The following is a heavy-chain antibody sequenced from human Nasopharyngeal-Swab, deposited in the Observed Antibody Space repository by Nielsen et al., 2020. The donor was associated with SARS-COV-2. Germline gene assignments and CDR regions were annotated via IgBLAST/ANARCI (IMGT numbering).Heavy chain of an antibody. Sequence: SETLSLTCAVYGGSFSGYYWSWIRQPPGKGLEWIGEINQRGSTNYYPSLKSRVTMSVDTSKNQFSLRLNSVTAADTAVYFCARGDGRTVRRSYSFDSWGQGTLVTVSS. J-gene: IGHJ4*02. D-gene: IGHD1-26*01. CDR1: GGSFSGYY. V-gene: IGHV4-34*01. CDR3: ARGDGRTVRRSYSFDS. CDR2: INQRGST.